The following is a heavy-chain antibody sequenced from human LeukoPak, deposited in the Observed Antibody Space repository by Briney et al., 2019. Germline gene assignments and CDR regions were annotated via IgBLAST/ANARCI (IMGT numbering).Heavy chain of an antibody. V-gene: IGHV3-30*18. CDR1: GFTFSTYG. CDR2: ISYDGSNK. Sequence: GGSLRLSCAASGFTFSTYGMHWVRQAPGRGLEWVAVISYDGSNKYYADSVKGRFTISRDNSKNTLYLQMNSLRAEDTAVYYCAKSGTRSSWSPRVKTYLDYWGQGTLVTVSS. CDR3: AKSGTRSSWSPRVKTYLDY. D-gene: IGHD6-13*01. J-gene: IGHJ4*02.